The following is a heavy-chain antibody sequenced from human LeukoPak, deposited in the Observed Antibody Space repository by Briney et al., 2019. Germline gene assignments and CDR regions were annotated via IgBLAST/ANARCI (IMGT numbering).Heavy chain of an antibody. D-gene: IGHD6-19*01. Sequence: GGSLRLSCAASGFTFSSYSMNWVRQAPGKGLEWVSSISSSSSYIYYADSVKGRFTISRDNAKNSLYLQMNSLRAEDTAVYYCAGTYSSGWYYFDYWGQGTLDTVSS. V-gene: IGHV3-21*01. CDR1: GFTFSSYS. CDR2: ISSSSSYI. J-gene: IGHJ4*02. CDR3: AGTYSSGWYYFDY.